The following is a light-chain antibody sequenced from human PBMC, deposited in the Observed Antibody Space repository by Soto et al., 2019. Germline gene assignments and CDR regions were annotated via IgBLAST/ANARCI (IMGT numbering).Light chain of an antibody. V-gene: IGLV1-44*01. Sequence: QSVLTQPPSASGTPGQRVTISCSGSNSNIGSNTVNWYQQLPGTAPKLLIYNYNQRPSGVPDRFSGSKSGTSASLAISGLQSEDEADYYCAAWDDSLDGAVFGGGTQLTVL. CDR1: NSNIGSNT. CDR3: AAWDDSLDGAV. J-gene: IGLJ7*01. CDR2: NYN.